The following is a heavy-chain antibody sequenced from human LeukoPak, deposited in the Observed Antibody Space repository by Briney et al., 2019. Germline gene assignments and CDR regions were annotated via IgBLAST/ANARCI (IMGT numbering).Heavy chain of an antibody. CDR1: GGPISSSSYY. CDR3: ARHSHSSGWYLYAFDI. D-gene: IGHD6-19*01. V-gene: IGHV4-39*01. CDR2: IYYSGST. J-gene: IGHJ3*02. Sequence: SETLSLTCTVSGGPISSSSYYWGWIRQPPGKGLEWIGSIYYSGSTYYNPSLKSRVTISVDTAKNQFSLKLSSVTAADTAVYYCARHSHSSGWYLYAFDIWGQGTMVTVSS.